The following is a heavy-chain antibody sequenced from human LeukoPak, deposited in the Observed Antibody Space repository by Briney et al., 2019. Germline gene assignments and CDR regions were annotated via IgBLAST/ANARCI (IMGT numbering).Heavy chain of an antibody. CDR2: IYYSGST. J-gene: IGHJ3*02. Sequence: SETLSLTCTVSGGSISSGGYYWSWIRQPPGQGLEWIGYIYYSGSTYYNPSLKSRVTISVDTSKNQFSLKLSSVTAADTPVYYCARSHCSSTSCYTFSAFDIWGQGTMVTVSS. D-gene: IGHD2-2*02. V-gene: IGHV4-31*03. CDR1: GGSISSGGYY. CDR3: ARSHCSSTSCYTFSAFDI.